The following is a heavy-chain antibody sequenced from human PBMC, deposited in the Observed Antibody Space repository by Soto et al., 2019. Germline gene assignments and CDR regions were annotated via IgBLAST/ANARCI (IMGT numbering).Heavy chain of an antibody. CDR2: IKQDGSEK. Sequence: EVQLVESGGGLVQPGGSLRLSCAASGFTFSSYWMSWVRQAPGKGLEWVANIKQDGSEKYYVDSVKGRFTIPRDNAKNSLYLQVNSLRAEDTAVYYCARDSTYDFWSGSNYYGMDVWGQGTTVTVSS. CDR1: GFTFSSYW. D-gene: IGHD3-3*01. V-gene: IGHV3-7*03. J-gene: IGHJ6*02. CDR3: ARDSTYDFWSGSNYYGMDV.